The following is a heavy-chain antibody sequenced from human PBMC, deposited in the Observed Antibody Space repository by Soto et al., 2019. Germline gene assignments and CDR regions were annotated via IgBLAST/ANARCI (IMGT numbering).Heavy chain of an antibody. J-gene: IGHJ4*02. Sequence: QVQLVQSGAEVQKPGSSVKVSCKASGDTFSSHALSWVRQAPGQGLEWMGGIIPIFDARTYAQKFQGRVTISADKSTKTGYMELSSLTSEDTDVYYCARSSTTYYYQSIPYWPYKELDIWGQGTLITVSS. V-gene: IGHV1-69*06. CDR3: ARSSTTYYYQSIPYWPYKELDI. D-gene: IGHD3-22*01. CDR2: IIPIFDAR. CDR1: GDTFSSHA.